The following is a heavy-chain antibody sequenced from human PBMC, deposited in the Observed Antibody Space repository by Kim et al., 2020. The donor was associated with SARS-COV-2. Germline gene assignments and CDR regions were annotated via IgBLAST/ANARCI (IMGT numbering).Heavy chain of an antibody. Sequence: SVKVSCKASGGTFSSYAISWVRQAPGQGLEWMGGIIPIFGTANYAQKFQGRVTITADESTSTAYMELSSLRSEDTAVYYCASNYDSSGYYYADSFDYWGQGTLVTVSS. V-gene: IGHV1-69*13. CDR1: GGTFSSYA. J-gene: IGHJ4*02. D-gene: IGHD3-22*01. CDR2: IIPIFGTA. CDR3: ASNYDSSGYYYADSFDY.